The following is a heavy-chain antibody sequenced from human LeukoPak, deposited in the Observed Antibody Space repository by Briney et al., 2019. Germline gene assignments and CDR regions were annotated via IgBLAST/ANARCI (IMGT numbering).Heavy chain of an antibody. J-gene: IGHJ5*02. CDR3: ARDCSSTSCYREAGYWFDP. CDR1: GYTFTSYG. CDR2: ISAYNGNT. V-gene: IGHV1-18*01. D-gene: IGHD2-2*02. Sequence: ASVKVSCKASGYTFTSYGISWVRQAPGQGLEWMGWISAYNGNTNYAQKLQGRVTMTTDTSTSTAYMELRSLRSDDTAVYYCARDCSSTSCYREAGYWFDPWGQGTLVTVSS.